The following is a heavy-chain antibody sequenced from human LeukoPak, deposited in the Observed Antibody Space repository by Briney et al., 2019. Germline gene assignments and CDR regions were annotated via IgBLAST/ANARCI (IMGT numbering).Heavy chain of an antibody. Sequence: GESLKISCKGSGYSFTSYWIGWVRQMPGKGLEWMGTIYPGDSNANYSPSYQGQVTTSADNSITTAYLQWSSLKASDTAIYYCARHFNRCTHIDFWGQGTLVTVSS. D-gene: IGHD1-14*01. J-gene: IGHJ4*02. CDR3: ARHFNRCTHIDF. CDR2: IYPGDSNA. CDR1: GYSFTSYW. V-gene: IGHV5-51*01.